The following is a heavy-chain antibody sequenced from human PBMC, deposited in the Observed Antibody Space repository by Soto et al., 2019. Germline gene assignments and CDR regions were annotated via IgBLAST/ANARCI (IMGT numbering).Heavy chain of an antibody. V-gene: IGHV4-39*01. Sequence: QLQLQESGPGLVKPSETLSLTCTVSGGSISSSSYYWGWIRQPPGKGLEWIGSIYYSGSTYYNPSLKSRVTISVDTSKNQFSLKLSSVTAADTAVYYCASDKSGYSWYYYYGMVVWGQGTTVTVSS. D-gene: IGHD5-18*01. J-gene: IGHJ6*02. CDR1: GGSISSSSYY. CDR3: ASDKSGYSWYYYYGMVV. CDR2: IYYSGST.